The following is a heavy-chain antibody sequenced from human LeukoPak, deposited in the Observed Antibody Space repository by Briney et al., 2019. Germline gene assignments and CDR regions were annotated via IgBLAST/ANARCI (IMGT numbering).Heavy chain of an antibody. Sequence: GASVKVSCKAPGYTFTGYYMHWVRQAPGQGLEWMGWINPNSGGTNYAQKFQGRVTMTRDTSISTAYMELSRLRSDDTAVYYCARDPVTMVRGVIVDYGMDVWGQGTTVTVSS. J-gene: IGHJ6*02. CDR1: GYTFTGYY. V-gene: IGHV1-2*02. D-gene: IGHD3-10*01. CDR2: INPNSGGT. CDR3: ARDPVTMVRGVIVDYGMDV.